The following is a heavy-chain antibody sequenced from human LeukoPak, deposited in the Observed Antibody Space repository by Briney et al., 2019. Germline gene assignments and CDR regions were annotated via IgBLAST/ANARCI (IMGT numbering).Heavy chain of an antibody. J-gene: IGHJ6*03. CDR1: GYTFTSYG. CDR2: ISAYNGNT. CDR3: ARYDDYDILTVAPGYYMDV. V-gene: IGHV1-18*01. Sequence: ASVKVSCKASGYTFTSYGLSWVRQAPGLGLEWMGWISAYNGNTNYVQKLQGRVTMTTDTSTSTAYMELRSLRSDDTAVYYCARYDDYDILTVAPGYYMDVWGKGTTVTVSS. D-gene: IGHD3-9*01.